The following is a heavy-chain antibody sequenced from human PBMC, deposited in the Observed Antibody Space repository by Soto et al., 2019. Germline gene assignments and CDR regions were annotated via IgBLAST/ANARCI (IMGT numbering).Heavy chain of an antibody. V-gene: IGHV4-39*01. CDR2: IYYSGRT. Sequence: QLQLQESGPGLVKPSETLSLTCTVSGGSISSSSYYWGWIRQPPGKGLEWIENIYYSGRTYYNPSLKSRVTISVDTSKIQFSLRLSSVTDADTALYYCARHRGVLPGFVDYWGQGTLVTVSS. D-gene: IGHD2-15*01. CDR1: GGSISSSSYY. J-gene: IGHJ4*02. CDR3: ARHRGVLPGFVDY.